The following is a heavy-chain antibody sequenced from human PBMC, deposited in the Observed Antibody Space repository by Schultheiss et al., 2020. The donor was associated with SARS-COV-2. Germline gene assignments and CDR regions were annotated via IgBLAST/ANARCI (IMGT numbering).Heavy chain of an antibody. CDR1: GFTFSSYS. CDR3: ARDVSGSYLDY. D-gene: IGHD1-26*01. CDR2: ISSSSSYI. J-gene: IGHJ4*02. V-gene: IGHV3-21*01. Sequence: GESLKISCAASGFTFSSYSMNWVRQAPGKGLEWVSSISSSSSYIYYADSVKGQFTISRDNAKNSLYLQMNSLRAEDTAVYYCARDVSGSYLDYWGQGTLVTVSS.